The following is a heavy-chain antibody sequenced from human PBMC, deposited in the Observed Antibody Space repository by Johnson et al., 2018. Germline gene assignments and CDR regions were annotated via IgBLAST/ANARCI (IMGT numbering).Heavy chain of an antibody. J-gene: IGHJ3*01. Sequence: VQLVESGGGVVQXGGSXRLXCAASGFTVSNNYMRWVRQAPGKGLEWVSVIYSGGSTFYADSVKGRFTISSDSSKNTLYLQMDSLTTEDTAVYYCAREGNDAFDLWGQGTMVTVSS. CDR3: AREGNDAFDL. V-gene: IGHV3-66*02. CDR1: GFTVSNNY. CDR2: IYSGGST.